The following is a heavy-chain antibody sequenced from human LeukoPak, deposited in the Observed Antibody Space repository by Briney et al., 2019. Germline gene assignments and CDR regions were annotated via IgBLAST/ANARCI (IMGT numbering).Heavy chain of an antibody. D-gene: IGHD3-22*01. CDR1: GGSISAYY. CDR2: IYYSGST. J-gene: IGHJ4*02. V-gene: IGHV4-59*08. CDR3: ARHPSYYDRIDY. Sequence: SETLSLTCSVSGGSISAYYWSWIRQPPGKGLEWIGYIYYSGSTNYNPSLKSRVTISVDTSKNQFSLKLSSVTAADTAVYYCARHPSYYDRIDYWGQGTLVTVSS.